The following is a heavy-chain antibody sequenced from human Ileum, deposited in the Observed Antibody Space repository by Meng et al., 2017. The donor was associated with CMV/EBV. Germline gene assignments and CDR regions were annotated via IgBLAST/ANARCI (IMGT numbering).Heavy chain of an antibody. V-gene: IGHV4-4*02. J-gene: IGHJ4*02. Sequence: GSLRLSCAVSGGSIISNNWWSWVRQPPGKGREWIWEIYYSGSTKSNPSLKSRVTMSVDKSKNQFSLNVTSVTGADTAVYYCARGYCRSSSCYRGGNFDSWGQGTLVTVSS. D-gene: IGHD2-2*01. CDR1: GGSIISNNW. CDR2: IYYSGST. CDR3: ARGYCRSSSCYRGGNFDS.